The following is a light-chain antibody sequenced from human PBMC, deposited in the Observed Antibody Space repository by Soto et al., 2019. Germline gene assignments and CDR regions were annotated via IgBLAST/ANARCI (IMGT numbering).Light chain of an antibody. J-gene: IGLJ2*01. CDR1: RSDVGGYNY. CDR3: SSYGGSNNLV. V-gene: IGLV2-8*01. Sequence: QSALTQPPSASGSPGQSVTISCTGTRSDVGGYNYVSWYQQHPGKAPKLIIYEVRQRPSGVPDRFSGSKSGNTASLTVSGLQAEDEADYYCSSYGGSNNLVFGGGTQLTVL. CDR2: EVR.